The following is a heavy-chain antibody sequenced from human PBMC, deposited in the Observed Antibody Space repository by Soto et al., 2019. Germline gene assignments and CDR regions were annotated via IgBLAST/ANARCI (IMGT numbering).Heavy chain of an antibody. CDR2: TYYRSKWYN. V-gene: IGHV6-1*01. Sequence: KQSQTLSLTCAISGDSVSSNSAAWNWIRQSPSRGLEWLGRTYYRSKWYNDYAVSVKSRITINPDTSKNQFSLQLNSVTPEDTAVYYCARFTMVRGASTYYFDYWGQGTLVTVSS. J-gene: IGHJ4*02. D-gene: IGHD3-10*01. CDR1: GDSVSSNSAA. CDR3: ARFTMVRGASTYYFDY.